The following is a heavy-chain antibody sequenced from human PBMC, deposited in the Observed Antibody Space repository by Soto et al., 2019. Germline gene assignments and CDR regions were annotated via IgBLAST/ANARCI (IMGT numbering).Heavy chain of an antibody. J-gene: IGHJ4*02. D-gene: IGHD2-15*01. V-gene: IGHV4-39*01. Sequence: SETLSLTCTVSGGSIYTNDYYWGWIRQPPGRGLEWIGNIDYNGVTYYNRSLKSRVSISRDTSKNQFSLRLTSVTAADTALYHCGKVLLGATAQTGPDSWGPGTLVTVSS. CDR1: GGSIYTNDYY. CDR3: GKVLLGATAQTGPDS. CDR2: IDYNGVT.